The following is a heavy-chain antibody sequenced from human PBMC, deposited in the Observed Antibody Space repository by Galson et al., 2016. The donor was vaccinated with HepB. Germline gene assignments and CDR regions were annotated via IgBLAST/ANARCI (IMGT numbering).Heavy chain of an antibody. CDR3: ARDVSYDFWSGYYSRFDT. CDR1: GGSISSYY. D-gene: IGHD3-3*01. CDR2: IYYSGTT. V-gene: IGHV4-59*12. Sequence: SETLSLTCTVSGGSISSYYWSWIRQPPGKGLEWIGYIYYSGTTHYNPSLKNRVSISVDTSEDQFSLKLRSVTAADTAVYYCARDVSYDFWSGYYSRFDTWGQGTLVTVSS. J-gene: IGHJ5*02.